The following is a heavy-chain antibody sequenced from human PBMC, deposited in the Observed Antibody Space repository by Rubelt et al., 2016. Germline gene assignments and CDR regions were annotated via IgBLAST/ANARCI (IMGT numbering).Heavy chain of an antibody. CDR1: GFTFFTYA. V-gene: IGHV3-30*04. CDR3: ARIAGWDPDAGTDLDY. Sequence: GGGVVQPGRSLRLSCAASGFTFFTYAMHWVRQAPGKGLEWVAVISFDGKNIYYADSVKGRFTISRDNPKTTLYLQMNSLRAEDTAVYYCARIAGWDPDAGTDLDYWGQGTLVTVSS. CDR2: ISFDGKNI. J-gene: IGHJ4*02. D-gene: IGHD6-13*01.